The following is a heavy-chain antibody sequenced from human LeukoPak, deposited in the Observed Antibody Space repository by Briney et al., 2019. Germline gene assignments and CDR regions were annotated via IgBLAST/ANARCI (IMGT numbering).Heavy chain of an antibody. Sequence: SQTLSLTCTVSGGSISSGDYYWSWIRQPPGKGLEWIGYIYYSGSTYYNPSLKSRVTISVDTSKNQFSLKLSSVTAADTAVYYSARVFHPPQWLVLGAFDIWGQGTMVTVSS. J-gene: IGHJ3*02. V-gene: IGHV4-30-4*01. CDR2: IYYSGST. CDR3: ARVFHPPQWLVLGAFDI. D-gene: IGHD6-19*01. CDR1: GGSISSGDYY.